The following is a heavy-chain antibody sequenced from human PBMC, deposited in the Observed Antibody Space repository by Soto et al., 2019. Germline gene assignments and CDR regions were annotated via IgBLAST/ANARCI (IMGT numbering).Heavy chain of an antibody. CDR3: ARHVGVRPAGAFEI. V-gene: IGHV4-4*02. J-gene: IGHJ3*02. Sequence: SETLSLTCAVSGGSITSSHWWSWVRQSPGKGLEWIGEIYHSGSTNYSPSLKSRVTISVDTSKNQFSLKLSSVTAADTAVYYCARHVGVRPAGAFEIWGQGTMVTVSS. CDR2: IYHSGST. D-gene: IGHD3-10*01. CDR1: GGSITSSHW.